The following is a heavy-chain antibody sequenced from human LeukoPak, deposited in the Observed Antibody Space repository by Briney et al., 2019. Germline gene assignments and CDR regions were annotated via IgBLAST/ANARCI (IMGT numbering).Heavy chain of an antibody. CDR1: GFTVSNNY. CDR3: ARDHWGSSGLYYYGMDV. J-gene: IGHJ6*02. V-gene: IGHV3-66*01. D-gene: IGHD6-25*01. CDR2: IYSGNNT. Sequence: GGSLRLSCAASGFTVSNNYMSGVRQAPGMGLEWVSVIYSGNNTYYADSVKGRFTISRDNSKNTLYLQMNSLRAEDTAVYYCARDHWGSSGLYYYGMDVWGRGTTVTVSS.